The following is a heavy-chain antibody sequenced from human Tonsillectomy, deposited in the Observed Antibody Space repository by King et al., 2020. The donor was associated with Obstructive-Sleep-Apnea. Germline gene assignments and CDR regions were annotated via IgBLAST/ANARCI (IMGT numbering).Heavy chain of an antibody. J-gene: IGHJ4*02. Sequence: QLVQSGAEVKKPGESLKISCKGSGYSFTSYWIGWVRQIPGKGLEWMGIIYPGDSDTRYSPSFQGQFTIPADKSISPAYLQWSSLKASDTAMYYCARSGYSGYDYSDYWGQGTLVTVSS. CDR1: GYSFTSYW. D-gene: IGHD5-12*01. V-gene: IGHV5-51*01. CDR3: ARSGYSGYDYSDY. CDR2: IYPGDSDT.